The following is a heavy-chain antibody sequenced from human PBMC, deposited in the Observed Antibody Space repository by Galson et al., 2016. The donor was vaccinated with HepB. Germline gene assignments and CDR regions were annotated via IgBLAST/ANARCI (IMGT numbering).Heavy chain of an antibody. Sequence: SLRLSCAASGFIFNSHTMHWVRQETPGKGLEWVASISHDGINGKYADSVRGRFTISRDNSKNTVYQQMSSLRAEDTAVYYCAKDAAVTLPGVYFEYWGQGTLVTVSS. CDR3: AKDAAVTLPGVYFEY. J-gene: IGHJ4*02. D-gene: IGHD4-17*01. CDR1: GFIFNSHT. CDR2: ISHDGING. V-gene: IGHV3-30*18.